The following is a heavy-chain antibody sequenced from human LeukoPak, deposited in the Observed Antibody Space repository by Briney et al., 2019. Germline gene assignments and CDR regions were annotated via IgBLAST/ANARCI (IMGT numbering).Heavy chain of an antibody. CDR1: GFTFSSYA. CDR2: ISGSGGST. CDR3: ASTQLARDWYFDL. Sequence: PGGSLGLSCAASGFTFSSYAMSWVRQAPGKGLEWVSAISGSGGSTYYADSVKGRFTISRDNSKNTLYLQMNSLRAEDTAVYYCASTQLARDWYFDLWGRGTLVTVSS. J-gene: IGHJ2*01. D-gene: IGHD3-3*02. V-gene: IGHV3-23*01.